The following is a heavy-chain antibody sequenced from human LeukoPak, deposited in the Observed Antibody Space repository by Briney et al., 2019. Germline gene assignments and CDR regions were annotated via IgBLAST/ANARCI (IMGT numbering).Heavy chain of an antibody. V-gene: IGHV4-59*01. D-gene: IGHD6-13*01. Sequence: PSETLSLTCTVSGGSISGYYWSWIRQPPGKGLEWIGYIYYSGSTNYNSSLKSRVTISLDTSKNQFSLKLNSVTAADTAVYYCARHRYSGSWYIDYWGQGTLVTVSS. CDR2: IYYSGST. CDR1: GGSISGYY. J-gene: IGHJ4*02. CDR3: ARHRYSGSWYIDY.